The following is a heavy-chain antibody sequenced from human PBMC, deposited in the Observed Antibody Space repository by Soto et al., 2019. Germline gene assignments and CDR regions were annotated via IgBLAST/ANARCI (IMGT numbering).Heavy chain of an antibody. J-gene: IGHJ4*02. D-gene: IGHD3-10*01. CDR2: IYHSGST. CDR3: ARGGRITIVPAAINFYFLY. V-gene: IGHV4-4*02. CDR1: GGSISSSNW. Sequence: TSETLSLTCAVSGGSISSSNWWSWVRQPPGKGLEWIGEIYHSGSTNYNPSLKSRVTISVDKSKNQFSLKLSSVTAADTAAYYCARGGRITIVPAAINFYFLYWGQGPLVTVSS.